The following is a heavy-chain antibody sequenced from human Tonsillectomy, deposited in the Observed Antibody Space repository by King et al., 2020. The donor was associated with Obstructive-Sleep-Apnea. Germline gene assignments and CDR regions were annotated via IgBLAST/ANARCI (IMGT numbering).Heavy chain of an antibody. CDR3: ARDLVMDV. D-gene: IGHD2-8*02. Sequence: VQLVESGGGLVQPVGALRLSCAASGFTVSSKYMSLVGQAPGKGLEWVSVIYAVGITYYADSVKGRFTISRDNSKNTVYLQMKSLIAEDTAVYFCARDLVMDVWGQGTTVTVSS. J-gene: IGHJ6*02. V-gene: IGHV3-66*01. CDR1: GFTVSSKY. CDR2: IYAVGIT.